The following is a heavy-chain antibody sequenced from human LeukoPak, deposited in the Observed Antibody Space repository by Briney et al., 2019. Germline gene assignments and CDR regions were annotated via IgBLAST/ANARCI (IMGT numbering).Heavy chain of an antibody. J-gene: IGHJ4*02. V-gene: IGHV3-53*01. CDR1: GFTVSAYA. CDR3: ASRAFSGWFDY. Sequence: GGSLRLSCAASGFTVSAYAMSWVRQAPGKGPEWVSLIYSDGATRYADSVQGRFTISRDNSKNTLYLQMNSLRAEDTAVYYCASRAFSGWFDYWGQGTLVTVSS. D-gene: IGHD6-19*01. CDR2: IYSDGAT.